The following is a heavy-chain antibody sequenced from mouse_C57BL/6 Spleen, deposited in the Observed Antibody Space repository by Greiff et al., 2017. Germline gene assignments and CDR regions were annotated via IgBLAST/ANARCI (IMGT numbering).Heavy chain of an antibody. CDR2: IDPSDSYT. V-gene: IGHV1-50*01. CDR1: GYTFTSYW. CDR3: ARRSGPDWDDY. D-gene: IGHD4-1*01. J-gene: IGHJ2*01. Sequence: QVQLQQPGAELVKPGASVKLSCKASGYTFTSYWMQWVKQRPGQGLEWIGEIDPSDSYTNYNQKFKGKATLTVDTSSSTAYMQLSSLASEDSAVYDCARRSGPDWDDYWGQGTTLTVSS.